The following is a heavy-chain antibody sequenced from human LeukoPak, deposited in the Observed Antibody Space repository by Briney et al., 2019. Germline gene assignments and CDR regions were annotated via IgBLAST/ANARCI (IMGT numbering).Heavy chain of an antibody. CDR2: ISYDGSNK. Sequence: PGGSLRLSCAASGFTFSSYGMHWVRQAPGKGLEWVAVISYDGSNKYYADSVKGRFTISRDNSKNTLYLQMNSLRAEDTAVYYCARAGIAAAGDAFDIWGQGTMVTVSS. J-gene: IGHJ3*02. D-gene: IGHD6-13*01. CDR3: ARAGIAAAGDAFDI. CDR1: GFTFSSYG. V-gene: IGHV3-30*03.